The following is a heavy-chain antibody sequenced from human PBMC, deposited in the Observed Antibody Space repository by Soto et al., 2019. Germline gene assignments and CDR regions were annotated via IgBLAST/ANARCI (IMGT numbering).Heavy chain of an antibody. CDR2: IKQDGSEK. Sequence: GGSLRLSCAASGFTFSSYWMSWVRQAPGKGLEWVANIKQDGSEKYYVDSVKGRFTISRDNAKNSLYLQMNSLRAEDTAVYYCARAAYDFWSGYYIFYYYGMDVWGQGTTVTVSS. V-gene: IGHV3-7*03. CDR3: ARAAYDFWSGYYIFYYYGMDV. D-gene: IGHD3-3*01. CDR1: GFTFSSYW. J-gene: IGHJ6*02.